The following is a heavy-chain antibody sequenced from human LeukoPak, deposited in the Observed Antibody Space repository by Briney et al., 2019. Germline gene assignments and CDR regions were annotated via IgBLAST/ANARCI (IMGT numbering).Heavy chain of an antibody. D-gene: IGHD5-18*01. J-gene: IGHJ3*02. V-gene: IGHV4-38-2*01. Sequence: SETLSLTCAVSGYSISSGYYWGWIRQPPGKGLEWIGSIYHSGSTNYNPSLKSRVTISVDTSKNQFSLKLSSVTAADTAVYYCARASKGGYSYVRRAFDIWGQGTMVTVSS. CDR2: IYHSGST. CDR1: GYSISSGYY. CDR3: ARASKGGYSYVRRAFDI.